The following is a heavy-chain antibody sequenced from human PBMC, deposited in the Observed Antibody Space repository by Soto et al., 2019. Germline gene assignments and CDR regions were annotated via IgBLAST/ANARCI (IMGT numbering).Heavy chain of an antibody. Sequence: GASVKVSCKVSGYTLTELSMHWVRQAPGKGLEWMGGFDPEDGETIYAQKFQGRVTMTEDTSTDTAYMELSSLRSEDTAVYYCATGDPFYYGAGGTDAFDIWGQGTMFTVS. D-gene: IGHD3-10*01. CDR3: ATGDPFYYGAGGTDAFDI. CDR1: GYTLTELS. CDR2: FDPEDGET. J-gene: IGHJ3*02. V-gene: IGHV1-24*01.